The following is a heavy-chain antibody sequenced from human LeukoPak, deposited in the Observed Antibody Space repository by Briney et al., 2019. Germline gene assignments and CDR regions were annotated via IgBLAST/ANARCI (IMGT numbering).Heavy chain of an antibody. D-gene: IGHD3-22*01. CDR3: AKESSSGYRYFDY. V-gene: IGHV3-23*01. CDR2: FSGSGGST. Sequence: GGSLRLSCAASGFTFSSQAMTWVRQAPGKGLEWVSAFSGSGGSTYYADSVKGRFTISRDNSKNTLYLQMNSLRAEDTAVYYCAKESSSGYRYFDYWGQGTLVTVSS. CDR1: GFTFSSQA. J-gene: IGHJ4*02.